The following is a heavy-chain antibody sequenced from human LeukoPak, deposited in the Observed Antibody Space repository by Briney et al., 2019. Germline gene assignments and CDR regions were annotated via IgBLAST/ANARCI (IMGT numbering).Heavy chain of an antibody. D-gene: IGHD3-22*01. V-gene: IGHV3-21*01. CDR2: ISSSSSYI. J-gene: IGHJ4*02. CDR1: RFTFSSYS. Sequence: GGSLRLSCAASRFTFSSYSMNWVRQAPGKGLEWVSSISSSSSYIYYADSVKGRFTISRDNAKNSLYLQMNSLRAEDTAVYYCARGYYDSSGYYVRDFDYWGQGTLVTVSS. CDR3: ARGYYDSSGYYVRDFDY.